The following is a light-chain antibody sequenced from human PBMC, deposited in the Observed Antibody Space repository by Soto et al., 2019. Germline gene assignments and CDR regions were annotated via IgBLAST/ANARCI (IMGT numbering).Light chain of an antibody. J-gene: IGKJ2*03. CDR3: MQGTHWPPYS. V-gene: IGKV2-30*01. CDR2: KVS. CDR1: QSLVYRDGNTY. Sequence: VVLTQSPLSLPVTLGQPASISCRSSQSLVYRDGNTYLNWFQQRPGLSPRRVIYKVSDRDSGVPDRFSGSGSGTDFTLKIRRVEAEDVGVYYCMQGTHWPPYSFGQRTKLEIK.